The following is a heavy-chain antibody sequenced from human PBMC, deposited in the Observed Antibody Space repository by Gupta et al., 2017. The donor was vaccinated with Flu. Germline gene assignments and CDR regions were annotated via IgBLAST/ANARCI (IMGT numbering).Heavy chain of an antibody. J-gene: IGHJ4*02. V-gene: IGHV3-11*01. Sequence: AASGFSFSAYYMNWIRQAAGKGVEWVAYIGGGGRPIYYEDSVQGRFTISRDDSKKSLYLKMNSMRVDNTAVDYCASPGIAVPGAPFWGPGTLVIVSP. CDR2: IGGGGRPI. CDR1: GFSFSAYY. D-gene: IGHD2-2*01. CDR3: ASPGIAVPGAPF.